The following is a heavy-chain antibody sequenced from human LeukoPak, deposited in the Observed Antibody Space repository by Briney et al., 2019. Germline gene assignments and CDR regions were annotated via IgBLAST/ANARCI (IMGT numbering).Heavy chain of an antibody. CDR1: GFTFSSYS. J-gene: IGHJ2*01. D-gene: IGHD6-19*01. CDR3: AVAGLSYWYFDL. V-gene: IGHV3-21*01. CDR2: ISRSSDYT. Sequence: GGSLRLSCAASGFTFSSYSMNWVRQAPGKGLEWVSPISRSSDYTYYADSVKGRFTISRDNAKNSLYLQMNSLRAEDTAVYYCAVAGLSYWYFDLWGRGTLVTVSS.